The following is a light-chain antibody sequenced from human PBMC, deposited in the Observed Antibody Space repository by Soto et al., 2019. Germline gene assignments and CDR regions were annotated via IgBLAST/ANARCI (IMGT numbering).Light chain of an antibody. Sequence: DIQMTQSPSTLSASVGDRVTITCWASQSISSWLAWYQQKPGKAPKLLIYDASSLESGVPSRFSGSGSGTEFTLTISSLQPDDFATYYCQQYNSYLFGQGTKVDIK. CDR3: QQYNSYL. V-gene: IGKV1-5*01. CDR2: DAS. CDR1: QSISSW. J-gene: IGKJ1*01.